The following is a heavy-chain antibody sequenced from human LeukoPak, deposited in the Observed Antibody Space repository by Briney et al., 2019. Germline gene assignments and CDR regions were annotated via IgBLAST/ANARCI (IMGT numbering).Heavy chain of an antibody. CDR2: VSHDGRHQ. Sequence: GGPLSPSWPAPEFPSRNIALTWARRPPAKGREGVAIVSHDGRHQYYAESVKGRFTISRDSSKNTVSLQMNSLRAGDSALYYCGRDPSARVTIDFWGQGTLVTVSS. CDR3: GRDPSARVTIDF. D-gene: IGHD5-24*01. V-gene: IGHV3-30*04. J-gene: IGHJ4*02. CDR1: EFPSRNIA.